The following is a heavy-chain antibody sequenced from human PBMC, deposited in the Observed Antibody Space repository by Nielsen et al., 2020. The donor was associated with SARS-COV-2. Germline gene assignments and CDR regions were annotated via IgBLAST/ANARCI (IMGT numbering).Heavy chain of an antibody. J-gene: IGHJ6*03. CDR1: GGSFSGYY. V-gene: IGHV4-39*01. Sequence: SETLSLTCAVYGGSFSGYYWGWIRQPPGKGLEWIGSIYYGGRTYYNPSLKSRVTISADTSKNQFSLKLSSVTAADTAVYYCARPAARGYYYYYMDVWGKGTTVTVSS. CDR3: ARPAARGYYYYYMDV. D-gene: IGHD3-3*01. CDR2: IYYGGRT.